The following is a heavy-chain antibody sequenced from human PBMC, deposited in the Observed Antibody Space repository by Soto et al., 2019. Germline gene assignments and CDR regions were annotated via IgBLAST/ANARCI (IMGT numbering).Heavy chain of an antibody. D-gene: IGHD2-15*01. CDR3: ARDRGGALDS. V-gene: IGHV3-23*04. Sequence: EVLLVESGGGLVQPGGSLRLSCVVSGFTFNTFAMTWVRQAPGKGLEWVSALSGSGSLSYYADSVKGRFTISRDNSKNTLYLQMNNLRVDETAVYFCARDRGGALDSWGQGTLVTVSS. CDR1: GFTFNTFA. CDR2: LSGSGSLS. J-gene: IGHJ4*02.